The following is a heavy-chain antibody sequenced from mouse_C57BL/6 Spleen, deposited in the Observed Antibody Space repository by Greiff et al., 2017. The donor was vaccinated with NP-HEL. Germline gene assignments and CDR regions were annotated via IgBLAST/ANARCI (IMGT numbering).Heavy chain of an antibody. J-gene: IGHJ2*01. Sequence: QVQLQQSGAELARPGASVKLSCKASGYTFTSYGISWVKQRTGQGLEWIGEIYPRSGNTYYNEKFKGKATLTADKSSSTAYMELRSLTSEDSAVYFCARDYGSGRYFDYWGQGTTLTVSS. CDR1: GYTFTSYG. CDR2: IYPRSGNT. V-gene: IGHV1-81*01. CDR3: ARDYGSGRYFDY. D-gene: IGHD1-1*01.